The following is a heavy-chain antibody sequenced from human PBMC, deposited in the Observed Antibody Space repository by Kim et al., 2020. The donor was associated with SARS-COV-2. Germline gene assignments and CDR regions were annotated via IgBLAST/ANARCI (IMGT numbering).Heavy chain of an antibody. CDR3: ARDHRRRHDTMVRGGEYYYYGLDV. V-gene: IGHV4-31*03. D-gene: IGHD3-10*01. Sequence: SETLSLTCSVSGGSITSGDYYWSWIRQHAGKGLEWIGYISYSGSTYYNPSLKSRLTISIDTSKKQFSLKLTSVTAADTAVYYCARDHRRRHDTMVRGGEYYYYGLDVWGQGTTVTVSS. J-gene: IGHJ6*02. CDR1: GGSITSGDYY. CDR2: ISYSGST.